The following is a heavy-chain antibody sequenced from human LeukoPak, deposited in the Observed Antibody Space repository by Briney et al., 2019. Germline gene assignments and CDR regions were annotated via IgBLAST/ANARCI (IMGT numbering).Heavy chain of an antibody. CDR3: AREDIVVVVAAPYYYYYMDV. D-gene: IGHD2-15*01. CDR1: GGSISSYY. J-gene: IGHJ6*03. Sequence: SETLSLTCTVSGGSISSYYWSWIRQPAGKGLEWIWRIYTSGSTNYNPSLKSRVTMSVDASKNQFSLKLSSVTAADTAVYYCAREDIVVVVAAPYYYYYMDVWGKGTTVTISS. V-gene: IGHV4-4*07. CDR2: IYTSGST.